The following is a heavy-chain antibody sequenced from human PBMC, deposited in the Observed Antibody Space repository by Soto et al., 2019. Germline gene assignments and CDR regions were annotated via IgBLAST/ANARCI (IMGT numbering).Heavy chain of an antibody. Sequence: PSETLSLTCTVSGGSISSYYWSWIRQPPGKGLEWIGYIYYSGSTNYNPSLKSRVTISVDTSKNQFSLKLSSVTAADTAVYYCARAIFGYSGSYLVLFDYWGQGSLVTVSS. CDR1: GGSISSYY. V-gene: IGHV4-59*01. J-gene: IGHJ4*02. D-gene: IGHD1-26*01. CDR3: ARAIFGYSGSYLVLFDY. CDR2: IYYSGST.